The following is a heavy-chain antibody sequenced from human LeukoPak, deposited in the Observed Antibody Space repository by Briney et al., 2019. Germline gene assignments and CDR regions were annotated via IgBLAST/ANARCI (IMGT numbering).Heavy chain of an antibody. D-gene: IGHD2-15*01. V-gene: IGHV3-48*03. CDR1: GFTFSSYE. CDR3: ARVGVVVAATGNLWFDP. J-gene: IGHJ5*02. Sequence: PGGSLRLSCAASGFTFSSYEMNWVRQAPGKGLEGVSYISSSGTTIYYADSVKRRFTISRDNAKNSLYLQMNSLRAEDTAVYYCARVGVVVAATGNLWFDPWGQGTLVTVAS. CDR2: ISSSGTTI.